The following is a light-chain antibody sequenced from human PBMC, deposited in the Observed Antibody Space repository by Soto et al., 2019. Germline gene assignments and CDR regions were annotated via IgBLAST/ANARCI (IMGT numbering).Light chain of an antibody. CDR3: GSWDGNLSAPHVV. V-gene: IGLV1-51*02. CDR1: SSNIGNNY. J-gene: IGLJ2*01. CDR2: EDN. Sequence: QSLLTQPPSVSAAPGQKVTISCSGSSSNIGNNYVSWYQQLPGTAPKLLIYEDNKRPSGIPDRFSGSKSGTSATLGITGLQTGDEADYCCGSWDGNLSAPHVVFGGGTKVTVL.